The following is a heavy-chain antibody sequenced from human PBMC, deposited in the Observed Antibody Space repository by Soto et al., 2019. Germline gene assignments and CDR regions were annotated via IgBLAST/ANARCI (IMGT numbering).Heavy chain of an antibody. V-gene: IGHV3-21*06. CDR1: GFTFTRYS. J-gene: IGHJ4*02. CDR2: ISSTTNYI. CDR3: ARESEDLTSNFDY. Sequence: EVQLVESGGGLVKPGGSLRLSCAASGFTFTRYSMNLVRQAPGQGLEWVSSISSTTNYIYYGDSMKGGFTISRDNAKNSLYLEMNSLRAEDTAVYYCARESEDLTSNFDYWGKGTLVTVSS.